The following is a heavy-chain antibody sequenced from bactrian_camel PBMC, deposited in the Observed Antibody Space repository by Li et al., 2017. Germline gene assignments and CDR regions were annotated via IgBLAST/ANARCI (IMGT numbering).Heavy chain of an antibody. J-gene: IGHJ7*01. V-gene: IGHV3S31*01. CDR1: GFTFKNYA. D-gene: IGHD1*01. CDR2: INSRGFST. Sequence: VQLVESGGDLVQPGGSLRLSCEASGFTFKNYAMTWLRQAPGKGLEWVSAINSRGFSTFLSDSVKGRATISRDNGRNTLYLELNALTLEDTAMYFCTKDLGGTGDGPLLDYYAMDYWGKGTQVTVS.